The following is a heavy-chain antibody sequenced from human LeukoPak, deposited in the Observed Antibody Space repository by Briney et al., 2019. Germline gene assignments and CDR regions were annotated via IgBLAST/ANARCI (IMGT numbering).Heavy chain of an antibody. CDR2: ISSSSTYI. D-gene: IGHD3-22*01. CDR3: ARGAYYYED. V-gene: IGHV3-21*01. CDR1: GFTFTTYG. Sequence: PGGSLRLSCAASGFTFTTYGMSWVRQAPGKGLEWVSSISSSSTYIYYADSVKGRFTISRDNAKNSLYLQMNSLRAEDTAVYYCARGAYYYEDWGQGTLVTVSS. J-gene: IGHJ4*02.